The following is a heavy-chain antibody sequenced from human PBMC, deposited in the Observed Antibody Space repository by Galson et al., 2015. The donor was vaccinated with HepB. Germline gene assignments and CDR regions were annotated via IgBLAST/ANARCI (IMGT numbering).Heavy chain of an antibody. D-gene: IGHD3-16*01. CDR2: ISSSSSYI. Sequence: SLRLSCAASGFTFSSYSMNWVRQAPGKGLEWVSSISSSSSYIYYADSVKGRFTISRDNAKNSLYLQMNSLRAEDTAVYYCVRGLGELYVDPWGQGTLVTVSS. V-gene: IGHV3-21*01. CDR1: GFTFSSYS. J-gene: IGHJ5*02. CDR3: VRGLGELYVDP.